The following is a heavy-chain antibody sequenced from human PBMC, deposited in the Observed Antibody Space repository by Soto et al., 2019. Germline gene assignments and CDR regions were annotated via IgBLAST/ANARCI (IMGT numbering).Heavy chain of an antibody. D-gene: IGHD6-19*01. Sequence: HPGGSLRLSCAASGFTFSSYAMHWVRQAPGKGLEWVAVISYDGSNKYYADSAKGRFTISRDNSKNTLYLQMNSLRAEDTAVYYCARESIAVAGTEYNWFDPWGQGTLVTVSS. V-gene: IGHV3-30-3*01. CDR3: ARESIAVAGTEYNWFDP. J-gene: IGHJ5*02. CDR2: ISYDGSNK. CDR1: GFTFSSYA.